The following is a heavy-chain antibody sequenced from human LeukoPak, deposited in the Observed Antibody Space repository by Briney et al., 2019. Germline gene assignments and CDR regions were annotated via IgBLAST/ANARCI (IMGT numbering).Heavy chain of an antibody. CDR1: GGTFSSYA. CDR3: ARDESRFSGAFDI. J-gene: IGHJ3*02. D-gene: IGHD3-3*01. CDR2: IIPIFGTA. Sequence: ASVKVSCKASGGTFSSYAISWVRQAPGQGLEWMGGIIPIFGTANYAQKFQGRVTITAGESTSTAYMELSSLRSEDTAVYYCARDESRFSGAFDIWGQGTMVTVSS. V-gene: IGHV1-69*13.